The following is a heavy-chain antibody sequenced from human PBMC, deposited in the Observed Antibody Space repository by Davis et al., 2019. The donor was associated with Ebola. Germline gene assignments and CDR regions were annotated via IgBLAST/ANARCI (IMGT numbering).Heavy chain of an antibody. Sequence: GESLKISCAASGFTFSSYGMHWVRQAPGKGLEWVAVISYDGSNKYYADSVKGRFTISRDNSKNTQDLQMNSLRAEDTAVYYCARGRWNYAMDYWGLGTLVIVSS. J-gene: IGHJ4*02. CDR3: ARGRWNYAMDY. D-gene: IGHD1-7*01. CDR2: ISYDGSNK. CDR1: GFTFSSYG. V-gene: IGHV3-30*03.